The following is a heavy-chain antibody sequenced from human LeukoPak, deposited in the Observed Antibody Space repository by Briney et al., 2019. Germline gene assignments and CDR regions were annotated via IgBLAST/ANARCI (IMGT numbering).Heavy chain of an antibody. D-gene: IGHD5-12*01. CDR3: AKGASSYGGSSRGAFDY. CDR1: GFTFGNYA. Sequence: GGSQRLSCAASGFTFGNYAMSWVRQAPGKGLEWVSAIRAGGSDSFYADSVKGRFTISRDNSKNTLSLQMNSLRAEDTAVYYCAKGASSYGGSSRGAFDYWGQGTLVTVSS. V-gene: IGHV3-23*01. CDR2: IRAGGSDS. J-gene: IGHJ4*02.